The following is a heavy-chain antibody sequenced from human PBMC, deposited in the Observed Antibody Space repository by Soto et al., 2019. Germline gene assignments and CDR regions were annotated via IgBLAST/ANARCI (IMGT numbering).Heavy chain of an antibody. CDR1: GGSFSGYY. D-gene: IGHD3-3*01. CDR3: ARGAATIFGVVTNYYFDY. CDR2: INHSGST. V-gene: IGHV4-34*01. Sequence: SETLSLTCAFYGGSFSGYYWSWIRQPPGKGLEWIGEINHSGSTNYNPSLKSRVTISVDTSKNQFSLKLSSVTAADTAVYYCARGAATIFGVVTNYYFDYWGQGTLVTVSS. J-gene: IGHJ4*02.